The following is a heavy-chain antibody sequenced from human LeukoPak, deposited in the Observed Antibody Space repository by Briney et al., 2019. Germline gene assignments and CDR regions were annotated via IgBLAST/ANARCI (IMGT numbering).Heavy chain of an antibody. CDR1: GYTFTGYY. V-gene: IGHV1-2*02. CDR3: ARDRYDILTGYYYYYYMDV. D-gene: IGHD3-9*01. CDR2: INPNSGDT. Sequence: ASVKVSCKASGYTFTGYYIHWVRQAPGQGLEWMGWINPNSGDTDYAQKFQGRVTMTRDTSISTAYMELSRLRSDDTAVYYCARDRYDILTGYYYYYYMDVWGKGTTVTISS. J-gene: IGHJ6*03.